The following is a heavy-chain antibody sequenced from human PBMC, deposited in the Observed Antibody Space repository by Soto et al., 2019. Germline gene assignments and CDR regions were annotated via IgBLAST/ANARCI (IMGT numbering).Heavy chain of an antibody. CDR3: ARDEIAVANRVGMDV. CDR1: GGAFRSYT. V-gene: IGHV1-69*06. D-gene: IGHD6-19*01. J-gene: IGHJ6*02. CDR2: ITPIFGAA. Sequence: QVQLVQSGAEVKKPGSSVKVSCKASGGAFRSYTISWVRQAPGQGLEWMGAITPIFGAANYAQKFESRVTISADKSTTTAYMELSNLTSEDTAVYYCARDEIAVANRVGMDVWGQGTTVIVSS.